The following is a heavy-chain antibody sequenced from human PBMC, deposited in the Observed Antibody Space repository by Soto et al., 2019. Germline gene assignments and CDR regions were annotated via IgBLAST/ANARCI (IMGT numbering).Heavy chain of an antibody. CDR3: ARDIVGGTTY. D-gene: IGHD1-26*01. V-gene: IGHV3-23*01. J-gene: IGHJ4*02. CDR2: ISGSGTTT. Sequence: VGSLRLSCAASGFTFFNYGMSWFRQAPGKGLEWVSAISGSGTTTYYADSVKGRFTISRDNSNNTLYLQMNSLRAEDTAVYYCARDIVGGTTYWGQGTRVTVSS. CDR1: GFTFFNYG.